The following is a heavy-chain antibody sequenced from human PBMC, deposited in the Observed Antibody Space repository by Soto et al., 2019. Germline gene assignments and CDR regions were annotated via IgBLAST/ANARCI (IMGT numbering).Heavy chain of an antibody. J-gene: IGHJ6*02. Sequence: GGSLRLSCAASGFTFSSYAMSWVRQAPGKGLEWVAVISYDGSNKYYADSVKGRFTISRDNSKNTLYLQMNSLRAEDTAVYYCASCRAGVCQYYYYYGMDVWGQGTTVTVSS. V-gene: IGHV3-30-3*01. CDR1: GFTFSSYA. D-gene: IGHD2-8*01. CDR3: ASCRAGVCQYYYYYGMDV. CDR2: ISYDGSNK.